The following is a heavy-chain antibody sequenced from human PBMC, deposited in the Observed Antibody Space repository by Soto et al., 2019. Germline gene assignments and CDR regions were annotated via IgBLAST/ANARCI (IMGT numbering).Heavy chain of an antibody. D-gene: IGHD2-2*01. Sequence: PSETLSLTCTVSGGSISNHYWNWLRQPPGKGLEWIGCVYNSGSTIYNPSLESRVTISVDTSKNQFSLSLTSVTAADTAVYYCAKRTISDSTSGPYNWLDPWGQGALVTVS. CDR2: VYNSGST. CDR1: GGSISNHY. J-gene: IGHJ5*02. CDR3: AKRTISDSTSGPYNWLDP. V-gene: IGHV4-59*08.